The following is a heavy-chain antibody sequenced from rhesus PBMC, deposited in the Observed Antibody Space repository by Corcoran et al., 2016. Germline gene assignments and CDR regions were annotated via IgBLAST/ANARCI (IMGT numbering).Heavy chain of an antibody. V-gene: IGHV4-65*01. CDR1: GGSIRRSHW. CDR2: ISGRRCIT. CDR3: ARDRQHGGLDS. J-gene: IGHJ6*01. D-gene: IGHD6-19*01. Sequence: QVPLQESGPGLVKPSETLSLTCAVSGGSIRRSHWWSWLRQPPGKGLEWLGYISGRRCITSYNPSLKSRVTTSTDTCKNQFSLKLSAWTAADTAGYYGARDRQHGGLDSWGQGVVVTVSS.